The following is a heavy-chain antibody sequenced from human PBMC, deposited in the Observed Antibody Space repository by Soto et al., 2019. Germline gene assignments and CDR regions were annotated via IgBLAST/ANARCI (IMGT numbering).Heavy chain of an antibody. V-gene: IGHV4-34*01. CDR2: INHSGST. J-gene: IGHJ6*02. CDR1: GGSFTGYY. D-gene: IGHD6-6*01. CDR3: ARVYSSSSVYYYYYGMDV. Sequence: PSETLSLTCAVYGGSFTGYYWSWIRQPPGKGLEWIGEINHSGSTNYNPSLKSRVTISVDTSKNQFSLKLSSVTAADTAVYYCARVYSSSSVYYYYYGMDVWGQGTTVT.